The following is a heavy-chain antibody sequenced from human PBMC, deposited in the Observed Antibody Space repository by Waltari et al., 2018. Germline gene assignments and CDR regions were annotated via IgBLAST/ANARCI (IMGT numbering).Heavy chain of an antibody. D-gene: IGHD3-3*01. J-gene: IGHJ4*02. Sequence: QLQLQESGPGLVKPSETLSLTCTVSGCSISSSSYYWGWIRQPPGKGLEWIRSIYYSGSTYYTPSLKSRVTISVDTSKNQFSLKLSSVTAADTAVYYCVRGLYDFWSGRQYGQFDYWGQGTLVTVSS. CDR3: VRGLYDFWSGRQYGQFDY. V-gene: IGHV4-39*01. CDR2: IYYSGST. CDR1: GCSISSSSYY.